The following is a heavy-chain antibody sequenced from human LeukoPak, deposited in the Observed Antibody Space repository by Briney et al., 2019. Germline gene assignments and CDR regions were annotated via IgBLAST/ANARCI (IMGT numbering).Heavy chain of an antibody. CDR1: GFSFSTYW. D-gene: IGHD6-13*01. Sequence: GGSLRLSCAASGFSFSTYWMTWVRQTPGKGLEWVAHISQDGSEKYYVDSVKGRFTISRDNAKNSLYLQMNSLRADDTAVYYCAKDLLSSWSYYYGMDVWGQGTTVTVSS. V-gene: IGHV3-7*04. J-gene: IGHJ6*02. CDR2: ISQDGSEK. CDR3: AKDLLSSWSYYYGMDV.